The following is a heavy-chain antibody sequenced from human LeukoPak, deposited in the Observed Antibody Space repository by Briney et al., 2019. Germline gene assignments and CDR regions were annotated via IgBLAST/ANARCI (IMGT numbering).Heavy chain of an antibody. Sequence: PGGSLRLSCAASGFTFSSYGMHWVRQAPGKGLEWVAFIRYDGSNKYYADSVKGRFTISRDNSKNTLYLQMNSLRVEDTAVYYCAKGVVVPAAFDWFDPWGQGTLVTVSS. J-gene: IGHJ5*02. D-gene: IGHD2-2*01. CDR2: IRYDGSNK. CDR1: GFTFSSYG. CDR3: AKGVVVPAAFDWFDP. V-gene: IGHV3-30*02.